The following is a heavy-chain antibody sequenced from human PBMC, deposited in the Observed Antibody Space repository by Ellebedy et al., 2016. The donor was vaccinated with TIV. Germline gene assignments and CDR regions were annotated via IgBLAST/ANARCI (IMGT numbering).Heavy chain of an antibody. CDR3: AKDAKLLGYFAEYFQN. J-gene: IGHJ1*01. CDR1: GFTFSSYW. CDR2: IRYDGRNE. V-gene: IGHV3-30*02. D-gene: IGHD3-10*01. Sequence: PGGSLRLSCAASGFTFSSYWMHWVRQAPGKGLEWVAFIRYDGRNEYYAESVKGRFAISRDRSKHTLYLQMNSLRSEDTAVYYCAKDAKLLGYFAEYFQNWGQGTLVIVSS.